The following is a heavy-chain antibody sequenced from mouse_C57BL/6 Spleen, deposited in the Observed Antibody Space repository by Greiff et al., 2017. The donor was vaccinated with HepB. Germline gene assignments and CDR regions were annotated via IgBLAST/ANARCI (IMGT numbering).Heavy chain of an antibody. V-gene: IGHV1-50*01. J-gene: IGHJ4*01. CDR2: IDPSDSYT. Sequence: VQLQQSGAELVKPGASVKLSCKASGYTFTSYWMQWVKQRPGQGLEWIGEIDPSDSYTNYNQKFKGKATLTVDTSSSTAYMQLSSLTSEDSAVYYCARRDYYAMDYWGQGTSVTVSS. CDR3: ARRDYYAMDY. CDR1: GYTFTSYW. D-gene: IGHD3-3*01.